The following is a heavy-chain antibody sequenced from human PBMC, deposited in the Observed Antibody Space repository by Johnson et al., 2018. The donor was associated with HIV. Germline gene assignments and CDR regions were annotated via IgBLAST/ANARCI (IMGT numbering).Heavy chain of an antibody. Sequence: VQLVESGGAVVRPGGSLRLSCVGSGFRFEDYGMNWVRQTPGKGLEWVSTLNWNGGNTNYADSVRGRFTISRDNAKKSLYLQMNNLRAEDTALYYCAGAYGYSMGGENSRVDGFDIWGQGTVVTGSS. CDR1: GFRFEDYG. CDR3: AGAYGYSMGGENSRVDGFDI. D-gene: IGHD6-13*01. CDR2: LNWNGGNT. J-gene: IGHJ3*02. V-gene: IGHV3-20*04.